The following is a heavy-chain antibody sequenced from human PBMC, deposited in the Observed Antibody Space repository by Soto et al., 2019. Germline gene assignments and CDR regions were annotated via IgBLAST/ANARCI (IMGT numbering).Heavy chain of an antibody. CDR3: ASGLENFWSGVNWFDP. V-gene: IGHV3-21*01. D-gene: IGHD3-3*01. J-gene: IGHJ5*02. CDR1: GFTFSSYS. Sequence: GSLRLSCAASGFTFSSYSMNWVRQAPGKGLEWVSSISSSSSSYIYYADSVKGRFTISRDNAKNSLYLQMNSLRAEDTAVYYCASGLENFWSGVNWFDPWGQGTLVTVSS. CDR2: ISSSSSSYI.